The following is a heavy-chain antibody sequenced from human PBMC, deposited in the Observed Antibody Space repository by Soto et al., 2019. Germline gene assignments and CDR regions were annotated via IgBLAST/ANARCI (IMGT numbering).Heavy chain of an antibody. CDR1: GFTFSSYA. CDR2: ISGSGVST. CDR3: ANSKGHFTFDY. J-gene: IGHJ4*02. Sequence: GGSLRLSGAGSGFTFSSYAMSWVRQAPWKGLEWVSAISGSGVSTYYADSVKGRFTISRDNSKNTLYLQMNSLRAEDTAVYYCANSKGHFTFDYWGQGTLVTVSS. V-gene: IGHV3-23*01.